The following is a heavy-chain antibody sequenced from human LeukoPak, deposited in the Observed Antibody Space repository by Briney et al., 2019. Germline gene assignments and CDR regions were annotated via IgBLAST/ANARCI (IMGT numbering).Heavy chain of an antibody. CDR3: ARDREGLAYFDF. J-gene: IGHJ4*02. D-gene: IGHD3/OR15-3a*01. CDR1: GYTFTGKF. CDR2: IDPNSGGT. Sequence: GASLKVSCKASGYTFTGKFIHWVRQAPGRGLEWMGWIDPNSGGTDYAQKFQGRVTMTRDTSIATAYMDLSRLISDDTAVYYCARDREGLAYFDFWGQGTLVTVSS. V-gene: IGHV1-2*02.